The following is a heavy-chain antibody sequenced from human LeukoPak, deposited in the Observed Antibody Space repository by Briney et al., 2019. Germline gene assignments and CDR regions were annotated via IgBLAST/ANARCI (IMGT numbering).Heavy chain of an antibody. CDR1: GFTFSSYG. CDR2: ISYDGSNK. J-gene: IGHJ4*02. Sequence: PGGSLRLSCAASGFTFSSYGMHWVRQAPGKGLEWVAVISYDGSNKYYADSVKGRFTISRDNAKNSLFLQMNSLRSEDTAVYYCATTWTRLDSDYWGQGTLVTVSS. V-gene: IGHV3-30*03. CDR3: ATTWTRLDSDY. D-gene: IGHD1/OR15-1a*01.